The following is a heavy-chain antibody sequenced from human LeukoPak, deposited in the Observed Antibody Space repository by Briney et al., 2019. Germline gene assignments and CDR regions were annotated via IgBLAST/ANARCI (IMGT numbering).Heavy chain of an antibody. CDR3: ARMGPDVLRYFGWFPFVDY. J-gene: IGHJ4*02. Sequence: GASVKVSCKASGYTFTSYGISWVRQAPGQGLEWMGWISAYNGNTNYAQKLQGRVTMTTDTSTSTAYMELRSLRSDDTAVYYCARMGPDVLRYFGWFPFVDYWGQGTLVTVSS. V-gene: IGHV1-18*01. D-gene: IGHD3-9*01. CDR1: GYTFTSYG. CDR2: ISAYNGNT.